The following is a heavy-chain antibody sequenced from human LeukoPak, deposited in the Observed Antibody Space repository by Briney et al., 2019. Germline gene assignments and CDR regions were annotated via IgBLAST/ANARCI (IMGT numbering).Heavy chain of an antibody. CDR1: GYTFIDYY. Sequence: ASVKVSCKTSGYTFIDYYMYWVRQAPGQGPEWMGWINPNSGGTKSPQKFQGRVTMTRDTSTSTAYMELSRLRSDDTAVYYCASGPRSTIFGVDSYYFDCWGQGTLVTVSS. D-gene: IGHD3-3*01. V-gene: IGHV1-2*02. CDR2: INPNSGGT. CDR3: ASGPRSTIFGVDSYYFDC. J-gene: IGHJ4*02.